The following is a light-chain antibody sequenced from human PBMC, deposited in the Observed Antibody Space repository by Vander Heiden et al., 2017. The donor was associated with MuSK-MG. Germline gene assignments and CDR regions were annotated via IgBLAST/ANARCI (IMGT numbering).Light chain of an antibody. Sequence: QSVLTQPPSASGTPEQRVSISCSGSSSNIGSNTVNWYQQLPGTAPKLLMYSDYHRPSGVPDRFSGSRSGTSASLAISGLQSEDEADYYCAAWDDNMNGPLFGGGTKLTVL. CDR3: AAWDDNMNGPL. CDR1: SSNIGSNT. V-gene: IGLV1-44*01. J-gene: IGLJ2*01. CDR2: SDY.